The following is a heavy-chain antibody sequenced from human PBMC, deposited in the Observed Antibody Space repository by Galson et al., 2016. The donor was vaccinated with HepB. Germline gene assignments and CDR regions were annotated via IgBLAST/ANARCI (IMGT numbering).Heavy chain of an antibody. CDR2: IFPGGYT. CDR3: ARARLESFDLIEY. CDR1: GFTVRSKY. J-gene: IGHJ4*02. D-gene: IGHD3-9*01. V-gene: IGHV3-53*05. Sequence: SLRLSCAASGFTVRSKYMTWVRQTPGKGLEWVSVIFPGGYTHYADSVRGRFTISRDNSKNTLYLQMNSLRAEDTAVYYCARARLESFDLIEYWGQGILVTASS.